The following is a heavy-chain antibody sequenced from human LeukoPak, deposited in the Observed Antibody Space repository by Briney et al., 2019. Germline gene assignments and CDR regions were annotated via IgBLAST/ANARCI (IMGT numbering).Heavy chain of an antibody. Sequence: ASVKVSCKVSGYTLTELSMHWVRQAPGKGLEWMGGFDPEDGETIYAQKFQGRVTMTEDTSTDTAYMELRSLRSDDTAVYYCARDITIFGVVSLGAFDIWGQGTMVTVSS. CDR3: ARDITIFGVVSLGAFDI. V-gene: IGHV1-24*01. CDR2: FDPEDGET. J-gene: IGHJ3*02. D-gene: IGHD3-3*01. CDR1: GYTLTELS.